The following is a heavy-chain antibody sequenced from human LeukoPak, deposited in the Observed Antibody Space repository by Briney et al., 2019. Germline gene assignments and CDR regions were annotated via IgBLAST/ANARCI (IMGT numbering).Heavy chain of an antibody. Sequence: GGSLRLSCAASGFTFSSYAMSWVRQAPGKGLEWVSAISGSGGTTHYADSVKGRFTISRDRSKNTLYLQMHSLRAKDTAVYYCAKDAFCTSTNCYASYFDYWGQGTLVTVSS. V-gene: IGHV3-23*01. CDR1: GFTFSSYA. CDR3: AKDAFCTSTNCYASYFDY. D-gene: IGHD2-2*01. CDR2: ISGSGGTT. J-gene: IGHJ4*02.